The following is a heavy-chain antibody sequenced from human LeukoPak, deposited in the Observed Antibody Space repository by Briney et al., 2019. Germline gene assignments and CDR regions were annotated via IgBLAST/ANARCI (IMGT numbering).Heavy chain of an antibody. Sequence: ASVKVSCKASGYRFISRYILWVRQAPGQGPEWLGWMHAGNGNTRYPEKFEGRVTMTRDTSSNTAYMDLTSLRSDDTAVHYCAREGSYCVGGDCYSFDFWGKGTLVTVSS. D-gene: IGHD2-21*02. J-gene: IGHJ4*02. CDR2: MHAGNGNT. CDR3: AREGSYCVGGDCYSFDF. V-gene: IGHV1-2*02. CDR1: GYRFISRY.